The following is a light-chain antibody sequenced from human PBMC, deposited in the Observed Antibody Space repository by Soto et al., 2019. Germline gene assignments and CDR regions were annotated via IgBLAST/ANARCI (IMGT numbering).Light chain of an antibody. CDR2: DAS. J-gene: IGKJ1*01. Sequence: EIVLTQSPATLSLSPGERATLYCRASQSVSSYLAWYQQKPGQAPRLLIYDASNRATGIPARFSGSGPGTDFTLTISRLEPEDFAVYYCQQYGSSGTFGQGTKVDIK. CDR1: QSVSSY. V-gene: IGKV3-11*01. CDR3: QQYGSSGT.